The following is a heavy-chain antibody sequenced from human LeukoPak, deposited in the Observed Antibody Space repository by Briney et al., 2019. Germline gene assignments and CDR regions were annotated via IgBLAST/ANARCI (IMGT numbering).Heavy chain of an antibody. J-gene: IGHJ5*02. CDR3: AKDWGSSGWYNYFDP. CDR1: GFTISSHG. Sequence: GGSLRLSCAVSGFTISSHGMHWVRQAPGKGLEWVAMISYDGNSKYYGDSVKGRFTISRDNSKNALYLQMDSLRTEDTAVYYCAKDWGSSGWYNYFDPWGQGTLVTVSS. V-gene: IGHV3-30*18. CDR2: ISYDGNSK. D-gene: IGHD6-19*01.